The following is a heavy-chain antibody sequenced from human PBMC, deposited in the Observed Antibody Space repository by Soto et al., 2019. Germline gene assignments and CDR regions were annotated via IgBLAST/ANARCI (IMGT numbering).Heavy chain of an antibody. D-gene: IGHD3-3*01. J-gene: IGHJ4*02. CDR2: ISYDGSLK. CDR3: AKDGKRITTFGVVGD. CDR1: GFTFRSYG. V-gene: IGHV3-30*18. Sequence: ESGGGVVQPGRSLRLSCAASGFTFRSYGMHWVRQAPGKGLEWVALISYDGSLKYFADSVKGRFTISRDNSKNTLDLQMSSLRAEDTAVYYCAKDGKRITTFGVVGDWGQGTLVTVSS.